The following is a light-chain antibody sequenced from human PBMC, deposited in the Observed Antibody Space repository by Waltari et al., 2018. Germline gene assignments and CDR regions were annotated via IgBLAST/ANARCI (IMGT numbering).Light chain of an antibody. CDR3: QQFGNSVVT. Sequence: VLPQSPGTLSLSPGKGVTLSCRASQSVSSSYLAWYQQKPGQAPRLLIYATATRATGIPDRFSGSGSGTDFTLTISRLEPEDFAVYYCQQFGNSVVTFGGGAKVEIK. V-gene: IGKV3-20*01. J-gene: IGKJ4*01. CDR2: ATA. CDR1: QSVSSSY.